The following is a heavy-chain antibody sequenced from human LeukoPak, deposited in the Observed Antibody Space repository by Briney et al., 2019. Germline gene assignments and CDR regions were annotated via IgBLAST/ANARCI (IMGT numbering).Heavy chain of an antibody. CDR3: AKDFTMNHYYYYMDA. Sequence: GGSLRLSCATSGFTFSHYGMHWVRQAPGRGLDWVAHIRYDGSNKYYADSVKGRFTISRDNSKNTLYLQMNSLRAEDTAVYYCAKDFTMNHYYYYMDAWGKGTTVTISS. D-gene: IGHD3-22*01. V-gene: IGHV3-30*02. CDR1: GFTFSHYG. J-gene: IGHJ6*03. CDR2: IRYDGSNK.